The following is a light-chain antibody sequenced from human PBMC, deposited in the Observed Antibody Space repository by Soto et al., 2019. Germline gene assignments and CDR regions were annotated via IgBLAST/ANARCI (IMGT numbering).Light chain of an antibody. CDR1: QSLIHSDGSTY. Sequence: DVVMTQSPLSLPVTLGQPASISCTSSQSLIHSDGSTYLRWFQQRPGQSPRRLIYEVSDRDSGGPDRVSGSGSGTDFTLKIIRVEAEDVGVYYCVQGTHWAWTFGQGNEVEIK. CDR2: EVS. CDR3: VQGTHWAWT. V-gene: IGKV2-30*02. J-gene: IGKJ1*01.